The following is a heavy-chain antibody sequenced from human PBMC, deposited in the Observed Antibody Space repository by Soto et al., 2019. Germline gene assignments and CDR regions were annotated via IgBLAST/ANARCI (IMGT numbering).Heavy chain of an antibody. CDR3: ARDGGSGWYYYDY. V-gene: IGHV4-34*02. J-gene: IGHJ4*01. CDR2: INYTGTT. D-gene: IGHD6-19*01. Sequence: QVQLQQWGAGLLKPSETLSLTCAVNGGSFSGYSWTWIRQAPGKGLDWIGEINYTGTTNYSQSLKSRVTLSVDASQDQFSLELRSVSAAGTAVYYCARDGGSGWYYYDYWGHGTLVTVSS. CDR1: GGSFSGYS.